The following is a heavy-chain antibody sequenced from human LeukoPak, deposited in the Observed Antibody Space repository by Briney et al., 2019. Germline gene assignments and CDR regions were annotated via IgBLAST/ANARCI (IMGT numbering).Heavy chain of an antibody. CDR2: IYYSGST. D-gene: IGHD6-13*01. CDR3: ARVIAAAGTLFDY. V-gene: IGHV4-61*08. Sequence: SETLSLTCTVSGGSISSGGYYWSWIRQPPGKGLEWIGYIYYSGSTNYNPSLKSRVTISVDTSKNQFSLKLSSVTAADTAVYYCARVIAAAGTLFDYWGQGTLVTVSS. J-gene: IGHJ4*02. CDR1: GGSISSGGYY.